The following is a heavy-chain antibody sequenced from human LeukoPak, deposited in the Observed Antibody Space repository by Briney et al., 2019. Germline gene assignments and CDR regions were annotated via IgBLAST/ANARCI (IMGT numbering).Heavy chain of an antibody. J-gene: IGHJ4*02. CDR2: IYYSGST. D-gene: IGHD3-10*01. CDR3: VRYGSGTLFDY. CDR1: GGSISSYY. V-gene: IGHV4-59*01. Sequence: PSETLSLTCTVSGGSISSYYWSWIRQPPGKGLEWIGYIYYSGSTNYNPSLKSRVTISVDASKNQFSLKLSSVTAADTAVYYCVRYGSGTLFDYWGQGTLVTVSS.